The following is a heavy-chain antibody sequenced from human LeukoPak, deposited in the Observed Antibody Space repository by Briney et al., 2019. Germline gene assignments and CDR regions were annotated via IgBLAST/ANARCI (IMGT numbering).Heavy chain of an antibody. Sequence: SETLSLTCAVSGGYISSNNWWIWVRQSPEKGLEWIGEIYHDGSTNYNPSLKSRVTISMDKSKNQLSLKLNFVTAADTAVYYCARDRGGYTYSHDYWGQGTLVTVSS. V-gene: IGHV4-4*02. J-gene: IGHJ4*02. CDR2: IYHDGST. D-gene: IGHD5-18*01. CDR1: GGYISSNNW. CDR3: ARDRGGYTYSHDY.